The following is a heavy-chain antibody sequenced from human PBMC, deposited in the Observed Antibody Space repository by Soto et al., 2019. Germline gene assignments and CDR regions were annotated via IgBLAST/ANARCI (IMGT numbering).Heavy chain of an antibody. Sequence: SETLSLTCTVSGGSISSYYWSWIRQPPGKGLEWIGYIYYSGSTNYNPSLKSRVTISVDTSKNQFSLKLSSVTAADTAVYYCARHKNFFPVRGYYYYYYMDVWGKGTTVTVSS. CDR1: GGSISSYY. D-gene: IGHD3-10*01. J-gene: IGHJ6*03. CDR2: IYYSGST. V-gene: IGHV4-59*08. CDR3: ARHKNFFPVRGYYYYYYMDV.